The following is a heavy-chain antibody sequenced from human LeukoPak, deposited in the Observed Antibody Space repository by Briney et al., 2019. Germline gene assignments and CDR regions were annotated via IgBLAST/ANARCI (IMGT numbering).Heavy chain of an antibody. D-gene: IGHD3-9*01. CDR2: ISAYNGNT. V-gene: IGHV1-18*01. Sequence: ASVKVSCKASGYTFNSYGISWVRQAPGQGLEWMGWISAYNGNTNYAQKLQGRVTMTTDTSTSTAYMELRSLRSDDTAVYYCARVGRYIRRRDDAFDIWGQGTMVTVSS. CDR3: ARVGRYIRRRDDAFDI. J-gene: IGHJ3*02. CDR1: GYTFNSYG.